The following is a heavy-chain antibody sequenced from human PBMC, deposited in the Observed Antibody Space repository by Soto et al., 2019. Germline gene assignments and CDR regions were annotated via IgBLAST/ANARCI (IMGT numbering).Heavy chain of an antibody. CDR1: GYTFTSYD. J-gene: IGHJ3*02. D-gene: IGHD1-26*01. CDR3: ARYSGSYCPLGAFDI. CDR2: MNPNSGNT. Sequence: QVQLVQSGAEVKKPGASVKVSCKASGYTFTSYDINWVRQATGQGLEWMGWMNPNSGNTGYAQKYQGRVTMSRNTSISTAYMELSSLRSEDTAVYYCARYSGSYCPLGAFDIWGQGTMVTVSS. V-gene: IGHV1-8*01.